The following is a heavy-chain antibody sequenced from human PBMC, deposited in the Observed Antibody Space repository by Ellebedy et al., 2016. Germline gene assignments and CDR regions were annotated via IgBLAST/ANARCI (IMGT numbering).Heavy chain of an antibody. J-gene: IGHJ3*02. Sequence: ASVKVSCKASGYTFTSYAISWVRQAPGQGLEWMGRIIPILGIANNAQKFQGRVTITADKFTNTAYMELSSLRSDDTAVYYCARGRSGSYFPNSFDIWGQGTMVTVSS. CDR1: GYTFTSYA. V-gene: IGHV1-69*04. D-gene: IGHD1-26*01. CDR3: ARGRSGSYFPNSFDI. CDR2: IIPILGIA.